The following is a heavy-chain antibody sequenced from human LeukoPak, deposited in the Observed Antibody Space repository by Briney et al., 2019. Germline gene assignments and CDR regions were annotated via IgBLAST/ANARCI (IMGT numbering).Heavy chain of an antibody. V-gene: IGHV4-59*01. CDR3: ASGGYDYGDYGNWYDP. CDR1: GGSISSYY. D-gene: IGHD4-17*01. CDR2: IYYSGST. J-gene: IGHJ5*02. Sequence: SETLSLTCTVSGGSISSYYWSWIRQPPGKGLEWIGYIYYSGSTNYNPSLKSRVTISVDTSKNQFSLKLSSVTAADTAVYYCASGGYDYGDYGNWYDPWGQGTLVTVSS.